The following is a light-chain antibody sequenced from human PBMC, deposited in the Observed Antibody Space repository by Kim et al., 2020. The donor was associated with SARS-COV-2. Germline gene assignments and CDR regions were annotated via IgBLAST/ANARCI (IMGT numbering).Light chain of an antibody. V-gene: IGLV2-14*03. CDR3: TSFTSSSTWV. J-gene: IGLJ3*02. CDR1: SSDIGAYNY. CDR2: DVA. Sequence: QSALTQPASVSGSPGQSITISCSGTSSDIGAYNYVSWYQQHPGTVPKLMIYDVAERPSGVSSRFYGSKSGNTASLTISGLQPEDEADYYCTSFTSSSTWVFGGGTQLTVL.